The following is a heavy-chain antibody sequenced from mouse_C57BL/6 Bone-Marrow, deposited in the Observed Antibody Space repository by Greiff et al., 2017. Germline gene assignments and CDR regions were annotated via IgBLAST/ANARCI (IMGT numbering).Heavy chain of an antibody. CDR1: GYTFTDYY. J-gene: IGHJ2*01. Sequence: QVQLKESGPELVKPGASVKISCKASGYTFTDYYINWVKQRPGQGLEWIGWIYPGSGNNKYNEKFKGKATLTVDSSSSTAYMQLSSLTSEYSAVYFCAKDESPITTVVASYYFDYWGQGTTLTVSS. CDR3: AKDESPITTVVASYYFDY. CDR2: IYPGSGNN. V-gene: IGHV1-84*01. D-gene: IGHD1-1*01.